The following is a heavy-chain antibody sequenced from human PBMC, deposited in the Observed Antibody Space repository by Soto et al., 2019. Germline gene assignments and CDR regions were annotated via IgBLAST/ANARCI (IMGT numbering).Heavy chain of an antibody. J-gene: IGHJ4*02. V-gene: IGHV3-74*01. D-gene: IGHD4-17*01. Sequence: EVQLVESGGGLVQPGGSLRLSCAASGFTFSSYWMKWVRQAPGKGLVWVSRINSDGSSTSYADSVKGRFTISRDNAKNTLYRQMNSLRAEDTSVYYCARGATTVVQRGGYWGQGTLVTVSS. CDR2: INSDGSST. CDR3: ARGATTVVQRGGY. CDR1: GFTFSSYW.